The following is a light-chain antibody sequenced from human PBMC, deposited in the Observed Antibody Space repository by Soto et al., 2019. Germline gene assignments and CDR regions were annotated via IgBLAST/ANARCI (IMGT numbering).Light chain of an antibody. Sequence: EIVLTQSPATLSLSPGERATLSCRASQSISSYLAWYQHKPGRAPRLLIYDASNRATGIPVRFSGSGSGTDFTLTISSLEPEDFAVYYCQQRSNWPLTFGGGTKVEIK. CDR2: DAS. V-gene: IGKV3-11*01. CDR1: QSISSY. J-gene: IGKJ4*01. CDR3: QQRSNWPLT.